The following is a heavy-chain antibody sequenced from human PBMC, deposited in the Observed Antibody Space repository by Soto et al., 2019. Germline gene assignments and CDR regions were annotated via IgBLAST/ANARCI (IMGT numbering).Heavy chain of an antibody. D-gene: IGHD6-13*01. CDR1: GFTFSSYA. V-gene: IGHV3-23*01. CDR2: ISGSGGST. Sequence: PGGSLRLSCAASGFTFSSYAMSWVRQAPGKGLEWVSAISGSGGSTYYADSVKGRFTISRDNSKNTLYLQMNSLRAEDTAVYYCAKHSSSWYNDYYYGMDVWGQGTTVTVSS. J-gene: IGHJ6*02. CDR3: AKHSSSWYNDYYYGMDV.